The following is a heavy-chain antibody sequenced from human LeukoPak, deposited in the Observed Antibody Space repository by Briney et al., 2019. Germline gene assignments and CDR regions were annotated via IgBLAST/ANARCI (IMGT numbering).Heavy chain of an antibody. CDR2: ISWNSGGI. D-gene: IGHD3-10*02. CDR3: AELGITMIGGV. J-gene: IGHJ6*04. V-gene: IGHV3-9*01. CDR1: GFSFDDYA. Sequence: GGSLRLSCAASGFSFDDYAMHWVRQAPGKGLEWVSGISWNSGGIGYADSVKGRFTISRDNAKNSLYLQMNSLRAEDTAVYYCAELGITMIGGVWSKGTTVTISS.